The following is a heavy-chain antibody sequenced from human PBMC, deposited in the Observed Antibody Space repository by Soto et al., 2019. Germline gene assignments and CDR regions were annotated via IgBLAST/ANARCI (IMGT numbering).Heavy chain of an antibody. CDR3: AKAGATTVTYPSFDS. D-gene: IGHD1-26*01. CDR2: FSGPGGGR. J-gene: IGHJ5*01. CDR1: GFTFSRYT. Sequence: EGPWRLSRAASGFTFSRYTMSWLHQDPGKGLEWVSTFSGPGGGRYYADSVKGRFTISRDNFHSSLYLQMSSLRVEDTAVFYCAKAGATTVTYPSFDSRFQRPLVTVS. V-gene: IGHV3-23*01.